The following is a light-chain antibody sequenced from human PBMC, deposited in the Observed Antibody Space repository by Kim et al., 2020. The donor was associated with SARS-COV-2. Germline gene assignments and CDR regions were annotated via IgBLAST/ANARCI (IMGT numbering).Light chain of an antibody. Sequence: ALGQTVRITCQGDSLTTYYAGWYQQKPGQAPVLVIFGRNTRPSGIPDRFSGSSSGNTASLTITGAQAEDEADYYCNSRDSTGNLVVFGGGTQLTVL. V-gene: IGLV3-19*01. CDR3: NSRDSTGNLVV. J-gene: IGLJ2*01. CDR1: SLTTYY. CDR2: GRN.